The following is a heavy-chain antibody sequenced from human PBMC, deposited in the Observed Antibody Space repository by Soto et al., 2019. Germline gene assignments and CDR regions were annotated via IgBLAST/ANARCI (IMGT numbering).Heavy chain of an antibody. Sequence: QVQLVESGGGVVQPGRSLRLSCAASGFTFSSYGMHWVRQAPGKGLEWVAVISYDGSNKYYADSVKGRFTISRDNSKNTLYLLMNSLRAEDTAVYYCAKVRQWLVTDAFDIWGQGTMVTVSS. CDR1: GFTFSSYG. CDR2: ISYDGSNK. V-gene: IGHV3-30*18. CDR3: AKVRQWLVTDAFDI. J-gene: IGHJ3*02. D-gene: IGHD6-19*01.